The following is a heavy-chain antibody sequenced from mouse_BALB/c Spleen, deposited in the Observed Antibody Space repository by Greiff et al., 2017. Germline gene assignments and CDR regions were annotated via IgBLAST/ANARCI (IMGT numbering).Heavy chain of an antibody. V-gene: IGHV2-9*02. D-gene: IGHD2-1*01. CDR1: GFSLTSYG. CDR2: IWAGGST. J-gene: IGHJ4*01. Sequence: VKLVESGPGLVAPSQSLSITCTVSGFSLTSYGVHWVRQPPGKGLEWLGVIWAGGSTNYNSALMSRLSISKDNSKSQVFLKMNSLQTDDTAMYYCARDGNYVYYAMDYWGQGTSVTVSS. CDR3: ARDGNYVYYAMDY.